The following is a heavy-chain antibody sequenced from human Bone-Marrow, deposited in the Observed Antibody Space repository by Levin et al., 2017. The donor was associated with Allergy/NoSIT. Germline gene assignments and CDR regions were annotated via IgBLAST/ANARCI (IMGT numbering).Heavy chain of an antibody. D-gene: IGHD2/OR15-2a*01. CDR3: ARLSGDSSIFDS. CDR1: GFSFSNYW. V-gene: IGHV3-7*01. Sequence: SGGSLRLSCAASGFSFSNYWMTWVRQAPGKGLEWVATIKRDGSEKYYVDSVKGRFTISRDNAKNSLSLQMNNLGAEDAAFYYCARLSGDSSIFDSWGPGTLVTVSS. J-gene: IGHJ4*02. CDR2: IKRDGSEK.